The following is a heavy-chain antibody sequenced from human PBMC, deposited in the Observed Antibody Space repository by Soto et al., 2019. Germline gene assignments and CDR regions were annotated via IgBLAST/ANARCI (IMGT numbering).Heavy chain of an antibody. V-gene: IGHV3-23*01. CDR1: GFTFSSYA. J-gene: IGHJ4*02. D-gene: IGHD2-15*01. CDR3: AKDDRSLSVVGAPVDY. CDR2: ISGSGGST. Sequence: GGSLRLSCAASGFTFSSYAMSWVRQAPGKGLEWVSAISGSGGSTYYADSVKGRFTISRDNSKNTLYLQMNSLRAEDTAVYYCAKDDRSLSVVGAPVDYWGQGTLVTVSS.